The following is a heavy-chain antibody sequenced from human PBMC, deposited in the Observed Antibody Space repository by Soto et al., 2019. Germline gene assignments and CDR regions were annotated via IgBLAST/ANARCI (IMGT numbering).Heavy chain of an antibody. D-gene: IGHD6-13*01. CDR2: SIPIFGTA. CDR3: ARGIRQQLRGSVFYGMDV. V-gene: IGHV1-69*06. CDR1: GGTFSSYA. Sequence: SVKVSCKASGGTFSSYAISWVRQAPGQGLEWMGGSIPIFGTANYAQKFQGRVTITADKSPSTAYMELSSLSSEDTAVHYCARGIRQQLRGSVFYGMDVWGQGTTVTVSS. J-gene: IGHJ6*02.